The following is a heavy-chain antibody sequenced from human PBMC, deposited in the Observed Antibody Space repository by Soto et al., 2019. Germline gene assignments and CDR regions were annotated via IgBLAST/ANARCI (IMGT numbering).Heavy chain of an antibody. D-gene: IGHD6-19*01. CDR3: ARDPGRAWSARIFDF. CDR2: ISDSVHGA. J-gene: IGHJ4*02. V-gene: IGHV3-23*01. Sequence: GGSLRLSCEASGFTFSDHAMSWVRRAPGKGLEWVAAISDSVHGAVYADPVKGRFTISRDNSKNTLYLQMNSLRGEDTGVYYCARDPGRAWSARIFDFWGQGTVVTVSS. CDR1: GFTFSDHA.